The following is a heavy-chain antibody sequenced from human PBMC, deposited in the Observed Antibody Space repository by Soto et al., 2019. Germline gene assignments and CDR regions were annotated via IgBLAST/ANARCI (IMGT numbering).Heavy chain of an antibody. CDR3: ARGGSSWNRRFDY. Sequence: QVQLVQSGAEVKKPGASVKVSCKASGYTFTGYYMHWVRQAPGQGLEWMGWINLNSGGTNYAQKFQDWVTMTRDTSISTAYMELSRLRSDDTAVYYCARGGSSWNRRFDYWGQGTLVTVSS. CDR1: GYTFTGYY. CDR2: INLNSGGT. J-gene: IGHJ4*02. D-gene: IGHD6-13*01. V-gene: IGHV1-2*04.